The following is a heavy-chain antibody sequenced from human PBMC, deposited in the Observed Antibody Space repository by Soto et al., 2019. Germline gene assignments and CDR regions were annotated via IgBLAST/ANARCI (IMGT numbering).Heavy chain of an antibody. D-gene: IGHD4-4*01. CDR2: IYYSGST. Sequence: QVQLQESGPGLVKPSQTLSLTCTVSGGSISSGGYYWSWIRQHPGKGLEWIGYIYYSGSTYYNPSPKGPVSISVDTSKNQLTLKLSSVTAADTAMYYCARGVIHWGQGTLVTVSS. V-gene: IGHV4-31*01. CDR3: ARGVIH. CDR1: GGSISSGGYY. J-gene: IGHJ4*02.